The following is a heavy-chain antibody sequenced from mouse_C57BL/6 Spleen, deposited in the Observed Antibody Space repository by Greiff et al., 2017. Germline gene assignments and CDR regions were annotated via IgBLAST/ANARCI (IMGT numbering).Heavy chain of an antibody. CDR2: IYPGDGDT. Sequence: QVQLQQSGAELVKPGASVKISYKASGYAFSSYWMNWVKQRPGKGLEWIGQIYPGDGDTNYNGKFKGKATLTVDKSSSTAYMQLSSLTSEDSAVYYCARDGNYVAMDYWGQGTSVTVSS. CDR1: GYAFSSYW. D-gene: IGHD2-1*01. J-gene: IGHJ4*01. V-gene: IGHV1-80*01. CDR3: ARDGNYVAMDY.